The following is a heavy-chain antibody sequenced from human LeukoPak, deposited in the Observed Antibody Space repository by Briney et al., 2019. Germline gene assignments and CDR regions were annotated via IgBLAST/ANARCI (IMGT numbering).Heavy chain of an antibody. Sequence: SVKVSCKASGFTFTSSAVQWVRQARGQRLEWIGWIVVGSGNTNYAQKFQERVTITRDMSTSTAYMELSSLRSEDTAVCYCAASAQLRYFDWLPSSDYWGQGTLVTVSS. V-gene: IGHV1-58*01. J-gene: IGHJ4*02. CDR2: IVVGSGNT. D-gene: IGHD3-9*01. CDR3: AASAQLRYFDWLPSSDY. CDR1: GFTFTSSA.